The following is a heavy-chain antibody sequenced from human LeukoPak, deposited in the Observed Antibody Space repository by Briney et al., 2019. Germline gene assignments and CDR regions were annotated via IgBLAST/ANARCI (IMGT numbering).Heavy chain of an antibody. D-gene: IGHD3-10*01. CDR1: GFTFTDYA. CDR2: ISGSGGST. CDR3: ARDLSLWFGELNVDY. V-gene: IGHV3-23*01. J-gene: IGHJ4*02. Sequence: GGSLRLSCVASGFTFTDYAMSWVRQAPGKGPEWVSGISGSGGSTFYADSVKGRFTISRDNSKNTLYLQMTSLRAEDTAVYYCARDLSLWFGELNVDYWGQGTLVTVSS.